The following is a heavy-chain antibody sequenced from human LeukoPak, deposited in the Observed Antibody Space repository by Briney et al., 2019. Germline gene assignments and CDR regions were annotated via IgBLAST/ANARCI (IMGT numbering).Heavy chain of an antibody. CDR3: ANQYDYGDRRGSFAP. CDR2: ISSSSSYI. V-gene: IGHV3-21*01. CDR1: GFTFSSYS. Sequence: GGSLRLSCAASGFTFSSYSMNWVRQAPGKGLEWVSSISSSSSYIYYADSVKGRFTISRDNAKNSLYLQMNSLRAEDTAAYYCANQYDYGDRRGSFAPGGQEPRVTVSS. J-gene: IGHJ5*02. D-gene: IGHD4-17*01.